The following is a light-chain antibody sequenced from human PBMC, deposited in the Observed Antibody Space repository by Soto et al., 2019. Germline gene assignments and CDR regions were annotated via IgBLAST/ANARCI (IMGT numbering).Light chain of an antibody. CDR3: QKHDGVPL. V-gene: IGKV1-33*01. CDR1: QGISTY. CDR2: DAS. J-gene: IGKJ3*01. Sequence: DIQLTQSPPSLSASVGDRVTITYRVSQGISTYLNCYRHKPGEVPNLLIYDASDLETGVPSRFSGGGSGTFFSFTINSLQPEDIATYYCQKHDGVPLFGPGTKVDIK.